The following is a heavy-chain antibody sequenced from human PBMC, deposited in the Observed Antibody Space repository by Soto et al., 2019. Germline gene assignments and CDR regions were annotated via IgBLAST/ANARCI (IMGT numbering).Heavy chain of an antibody. Sequence: LRLSCAASGFSFSSYTMNWVRQAPGKGLQWVSSITNRGTHTYSADSVKGRFTISRDNDKNSLYLQMNNLRAEDTAIYFCARAHEVAWFDSWGLGTLVTVSS. V-gene: IGHV3-21*01. CDR2: ITNRGTHT. J-gene: IGHJ5*01. CDR1: GFSFSSYT. CDR3: ARAHEVAWFDS. D-gene: IGHD2-15*01.